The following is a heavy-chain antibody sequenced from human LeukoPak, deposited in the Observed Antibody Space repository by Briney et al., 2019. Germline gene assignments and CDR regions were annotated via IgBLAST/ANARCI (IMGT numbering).Heavy chain of an antibody. CDR3: ARHQWLQAYWYFDL. CDR2: MSYSGST. D-gene: IGHD5-24*01. J-gene: IGHJ2*01. CDR1: GRSISSSSYY. Sequence: SDTLSLTCTVSGRSISSSSYYWGWIRQPPGKGLEWIVSMSYSGSTYYNPSLKSRVTMSVDTSKNQFSLKLSSVTAADTAVYYCARHQWLQAYWYFDLWGRGTLATVSS. V-gene: IGHV4-39*01.